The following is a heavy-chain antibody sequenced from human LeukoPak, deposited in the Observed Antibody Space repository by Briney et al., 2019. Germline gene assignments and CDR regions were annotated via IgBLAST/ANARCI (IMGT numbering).Heavy chain of an antibody. CDR2: INSDGSST. V-gene: IGHV3-74*03. Sequence: PGGSLRLSCAASGFTFSHYWMHWVRQAPGKGPVWVSRINSDGSSTTYADSVKGRFTLSRDNAKNSLSLEMNSLRAEDTAVYYCARGKYSFDYWGQGTLVTVSS. CDR3: ARGKYSFDY. J-gene: IGHJ4*02. CDR1: GFTFSHYW.